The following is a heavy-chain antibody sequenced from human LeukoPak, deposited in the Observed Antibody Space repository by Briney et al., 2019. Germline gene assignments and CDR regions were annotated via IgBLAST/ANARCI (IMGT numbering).Heavy chain of an antibody. CDR1: GYSFNTYW. Sequence: GESLKISCQGSGYSFNTYWIGWVRQMPGKGLEWMGIIHPADSDTRYSPSFQGQVTISADKSIGTTYLQWSSLKASETAMYYCATRPYYDGSGSYWLYWGQGTLVTVSS. CDR2: IHPADSDT. J-gene: IGHJ4*02. D-gene: IGHD3-22*01. V-gene: IGHV5-51*01. CDR3: ATRPYYDGSGSYWLY.